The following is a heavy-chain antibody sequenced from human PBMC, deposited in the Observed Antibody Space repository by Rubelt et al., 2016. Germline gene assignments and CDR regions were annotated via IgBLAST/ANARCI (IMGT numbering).Heavy chain of an antibody. CDR1: GGSISGYF. V-gene: IGHV4-59*01. Sequence: TVSGGSISGYFWSWIRQPPGKGLEWIGYIYYSGSTNYNSSLKSRVTISVDTSKNQFSLKLTSVTAADTAVYYCARWKGGSSTIDYWGRGTLVTVSS. J-gene: IGHJ4*02. CDR2: IYYSGST. CDR3: ARWKGGSSTIDY. D-gene: IGHD2-2*01.